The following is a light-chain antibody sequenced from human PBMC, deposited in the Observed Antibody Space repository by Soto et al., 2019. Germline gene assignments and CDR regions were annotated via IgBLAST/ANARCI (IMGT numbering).Light chain of an antibody. CDR3: LQHNSYPLT. V-gene: IGKV1-17*01. J-gene: IGKJ4*01. CDR2: AAS. CDR1: QGISND. Sequence: DIQMTQYPSSLSESVGDRVTITCRASQGISNDLGWYQQQPGKAPKRLIYAASILQSGVPSRFSGIGSGTEFTLTISSRQPEDFATYYCLQHNSYPLTFGGGPKVEIK.